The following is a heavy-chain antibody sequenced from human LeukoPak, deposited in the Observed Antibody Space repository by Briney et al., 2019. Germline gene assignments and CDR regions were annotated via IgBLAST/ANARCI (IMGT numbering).Heavy chain of an antibody. J-gene: IGHJ4*02. CDR2: INQSEST. CDR1: GGSFSGYY. D-gene: IGHD3-22*01. V-gene: IGHV4-34*01. Sequence: SETLSLTCAVYGGSFSGYYWNWIRQPPGKGLEWIGEINQSESTRYSPSLKSRVTISVDTSKNQLSLKLSSVTAADTAVYYCARGDDSGYYDYFDYWGQGALVTVSS. CDR3: ARGDDSGYYDYFDY.